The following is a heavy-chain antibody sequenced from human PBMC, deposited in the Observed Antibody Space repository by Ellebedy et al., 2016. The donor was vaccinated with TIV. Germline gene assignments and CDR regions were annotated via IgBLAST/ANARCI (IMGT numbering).Heavy chain of an antibody. J-gene: IGHJ3*02. V-gene: IGHV5-51*01. CDR1: GYTFTTHW. CDR3: ARRGYSVYDSAFDI. D-gene: IGHD5/OR15-5a*01. CDR2: IYPGDSDT. Sequence: GESLKISXKGSGYTFTTHWIGWVRQMPGKGLEWMGIIYPGDSDTRYSPSFQGQVTISADKSISTAYLQWSSLKASDTAMYYCARRGYSVYDSAFDIWGQGTMVTVSS.